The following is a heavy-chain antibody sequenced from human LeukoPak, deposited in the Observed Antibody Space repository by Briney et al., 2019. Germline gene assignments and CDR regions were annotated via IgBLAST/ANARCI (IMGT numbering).Heavy chain of an antibody. CDR2: IYHSGST. D-gene: IGHD2-2*01. CDR1: GYSISNDYY. Sequence: SETLSLTCAVSGYSISNDYYWGWIRQPPGKGLEWIGSIYHSGSTYYSPSLKSRVTISIDMSKNQFPLKLNSVTAADTAVYYCARHSRVTSSYPPLNYWGQGTLVTISS. CDR3: ARHSRVTSSYPPLNY. V-gene: IGHV4-38-2*01. J-gene: IGHJ4*02.